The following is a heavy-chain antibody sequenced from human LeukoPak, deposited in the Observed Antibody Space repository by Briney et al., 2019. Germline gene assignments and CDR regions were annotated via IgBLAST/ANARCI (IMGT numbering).Heavy chain of an antibody. CDR3: ARDPTADDY. Sequence: GGSLRLSCKASGFTFSNYAMNWVRQAPGKGLEWVSSITSVSSYKYYADSVKGRFTISRDNAKNSLFLQMNSLRAEGTAIYYCARDPTADDYWGQGNLVTVSS. D-gene: IGHD2-2*01. CDR1: GFTFSNYA. CDR2: ITSVSSYK. J-gene: IGHJ4*02. V-gene: IGHV3-21*01.